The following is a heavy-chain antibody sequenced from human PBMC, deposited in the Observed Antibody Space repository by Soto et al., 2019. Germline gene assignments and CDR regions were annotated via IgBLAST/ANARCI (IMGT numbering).Heavy chain of an antibody. CDR1: GYSFASYW. V-gene: IGHV5-51*01. J-gene: IGHJ6*02. Sequence: GESLKISCKGSGYSFASYWIGWVRQMPGKGLEWIGIIYPGVSDTRYSPSFQGQVTISADKSISTAYLQWSSLKASDTAMYYCARTSAAGKYYYGMDVWGQGTTVTVSS. CDR2: IYPGVSDT. CDR3: ARTSAAGKYYYGMDV. D-gene: IGHD6-13*01.